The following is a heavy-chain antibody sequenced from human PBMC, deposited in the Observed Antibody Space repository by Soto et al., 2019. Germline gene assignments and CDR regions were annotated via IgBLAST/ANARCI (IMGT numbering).Heavy chain of an antibody. CDR2: IYHTGNR. CDR3: ARHIAVSGTRGFDD. D-gene: IGHD6-19*01. Sequence: QVQLQESGPGLMQPSGTLSLTCAVSGGSISDNWWSWVRQPPGKGLEWIGEIYHTGNRHYNPSLEGRVTISVDKSKNHFSLNLNSVTAADTAVYYCARHIAVSGTRGFDDWGQGILVTVSS. V-gene: IGHV4-4*02. CDR1: GGSISDNW. J-gene: IGHJ4*02.